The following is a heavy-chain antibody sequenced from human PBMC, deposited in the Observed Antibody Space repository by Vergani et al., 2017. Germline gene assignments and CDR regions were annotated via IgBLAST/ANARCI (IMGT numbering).Heavy chain of an antibody. CDR3: ARDLSVITIFGVAFDY. J-gene: IGHJ4*02. CDR2: IIPILGTA. Sequence: QVQLVQSGAEVKKPGSSVKVSCKASGGTFSSYAISWVRQAPGQGLEWMGRIIPILGTANYAQKFQGRVTITADESTSTAYMELSSLRSEDTAVYYCARDLSVITIFGVAFDYWGQGTLVTVSS. CDR1: GGTFSSYA. D-gene: IGHD3-3*01. V-gene: IGHV1-69*11.